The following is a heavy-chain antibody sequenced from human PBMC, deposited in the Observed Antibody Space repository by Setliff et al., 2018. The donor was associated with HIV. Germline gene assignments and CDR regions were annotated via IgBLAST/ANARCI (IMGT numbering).Heavy chain of an antibody. CDR2: IYHTGST. J-gene: IGHJ4*02. CDR1: GGSISSTNW. D-gene: IGHD3-3*01. Sequence: PSETLSLTCAVSGGSISSTNWWSWVRQPPGKGLEWIGEIYHTGSTNYNPSLKSRVTISVDKSKNQFSLKLTSVTSADTAVYYCARGSYRGSGFFVRYFDFWGQGSLVTVSS. V-gene: IGHV4-4*02. CDR3: ARGSYRGSGFFVRYFDF.